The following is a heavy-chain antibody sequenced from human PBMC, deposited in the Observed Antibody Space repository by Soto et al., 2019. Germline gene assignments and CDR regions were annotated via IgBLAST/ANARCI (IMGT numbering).Heavy chain of an antibody. CDR2: ISGGGNDR. CDR1: GFPFSSYA. CDR3: ARSLFMVAPDSEPFDY. J-gene: IGHJ4*02. D-gene: IGHD3-22*01. Sequence: LRLSCAASGFPFSSYAMSWVRQTPEGGLEWVAAISGGGNDRYYADFVQGRFTFSRDNSRNILYLHMNSLRADDTTMYSCARSLFMVAPDSEPFDYWGQGTLVTVSS. V-gene: IGHV3-23*01.